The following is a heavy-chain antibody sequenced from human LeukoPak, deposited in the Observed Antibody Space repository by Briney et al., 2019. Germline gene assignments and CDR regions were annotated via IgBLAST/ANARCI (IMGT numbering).Heavy chain of an antibody. D-gene: IGHD3-3*01. CDR3: ARAYYDFWSGDN. CDR1: GGSISSSSYY. V-gene: IGHV4-39*01. Sequence: SETLSLTCTVSGGSISSSSYYWGWIRQPPRKGLEWIGSIYYSGSTYYNPSLKSRVTISVDTSKNQFSLKLSSVTAADTAVYYCARAYYDFWSGDNWGQGTLVTVSS. J-gene: IGHJ4*02. CDR2: IYYSGST.